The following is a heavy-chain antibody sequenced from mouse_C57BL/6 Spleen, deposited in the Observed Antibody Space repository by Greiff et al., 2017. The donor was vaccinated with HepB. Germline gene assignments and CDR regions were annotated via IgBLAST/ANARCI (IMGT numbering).Heavy chain of an antibody. D-gene: IGHD2-5*01. CDR2: LYPGSGNT. CDR3: ARSGYYSNFDY. V-gene: IGHV1-76*01. Sequence: QVQLQQSGAELVRPGASVKLSCKASGYTFTDYYINWVKQRPGQGLEWIARLYPGSGNTYYNEKFKGKATLTAEKSSSTAYMQLSSLTSEDSAVYFCARSGYYSNFDYWGQGTTLTVSS. CDR1: GYTFTDYY. J-gene: IGHJ2*01.